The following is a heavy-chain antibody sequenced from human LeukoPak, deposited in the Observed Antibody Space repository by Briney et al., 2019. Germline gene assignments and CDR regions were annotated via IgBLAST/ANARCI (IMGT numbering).Heavy chain of an antibody. V-gene: IGHV4-4*07. Sequence: SETLSLTCTVSGGSISSYYWSWIRQPAGKGLEWIGRIYTSGSTNYNPSLKSRVTMSVDTSKNQFSLKLSSVTAADTAVYYCARESIAAAREYYYYGMDVWGQGTTVTVSS. J-gene: IGHJ6*02. CDR2: IYTSGST. D-gene: IGHD6-13*01. CDR3: ARESIAAAREYYYYGMDV. CDR1: GGSISSYY.